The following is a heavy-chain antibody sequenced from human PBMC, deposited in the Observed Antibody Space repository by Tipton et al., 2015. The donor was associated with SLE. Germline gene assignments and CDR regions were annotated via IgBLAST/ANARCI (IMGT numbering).Heavy chain of an antibody. CDR1: GFTFSRYA. CDR3: AKGGSYYDY. V-gene: IGHV3-23*01. CDR2: ISGTADSSDRR. Sequence: GSLRLSCTASGFTFSRYAMTWVRQVPGRGLDWVSVISGTADSSDRRYYTDSVQGRFTISRDNSMNTLYLQMNSLRAEDTAVYYCAKGGSYYDYWGQGALVTVSS. J-gene: IGHJ4*02. D-gene: IGHD3-16*01.